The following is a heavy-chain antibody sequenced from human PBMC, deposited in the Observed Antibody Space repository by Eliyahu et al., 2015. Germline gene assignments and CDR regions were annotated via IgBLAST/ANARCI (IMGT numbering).Heavy chain of an antibody. Sequence: QVQLQESGPGLVKPSGTLSLTCAVSGGSIXSSNWWSWVRQPPGKGLEWIGEIYHSGGTNYNPSLKSRVTISVDKSKNQFSLKLSSVTAADTAVYYCASWVPGPGYYYDSSGTLQHWGQGTLVTVSS. J-gene: IGHJ1*01. CDR1: GGSIXSSNW. CDR2: IYHSGGT. D-gene: IGHD3-22*01. CDR3: ASWVPGPGYYYDSSGTLQH. V-gene: IGHV4-4*02.